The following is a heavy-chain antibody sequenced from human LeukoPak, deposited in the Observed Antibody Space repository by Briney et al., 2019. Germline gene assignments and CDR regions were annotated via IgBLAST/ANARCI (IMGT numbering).Heavy chain of an antibody. CDR3: AKLMVRGAY. J-gene: IGHJ4*02. V-gene: IGHV3-30*02. D-gene: IGHD3-10*01. CDR2: IRYDGSNK. Sequence: GGSLRLSCAASGFTFSSYGMHWVRQAPGKGLEWVAFIRYDGSNKYYADSVKSRFTISRDNSKNTLYLQMNSLRAEDTAVYYCAKLMVRGAYWGQGTLVTVSS. CDR1: GFTFSSYG.